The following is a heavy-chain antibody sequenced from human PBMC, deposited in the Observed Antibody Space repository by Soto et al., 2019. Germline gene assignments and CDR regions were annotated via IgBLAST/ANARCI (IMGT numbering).Heavy chain of an antibody. CDR1: GFTFSSYW. J-gene: IGHJ6*02. CDR3: ARAGYYDSSGPRGFDYYYGMDV. Sequence: PGGSLRLSCAASGFTFSSYWMHWVRQAPGKGLVWVSRINSDGSSTSYADSVKGRFTISRDNAKNTLYLQMNSLRAEDTAVYYCARAGYYDSSGPRGFDYYYGMDVWGQGTTVTVSS. D-gene: IGHD3-22*01. V-gene: IGHV3-74*01. CDR2: INSDGSST.